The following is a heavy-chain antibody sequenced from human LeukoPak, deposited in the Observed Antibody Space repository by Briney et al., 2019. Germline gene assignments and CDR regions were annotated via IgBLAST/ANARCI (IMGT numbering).Heavy chain of an antibody. D-gene: IGHD6-13*01. Sequence: HPGGSLRLSCTTSGFTFGDYAITWVRQAPGKGLEWVGFIRSKAYGGTTEYAASVKGRFTISRDDSKSIAYLKMNSLKTEDTAVYYCTRTYIIAAAGTYDYWGQGTLVTVSS. CDR3: TRTYIIAAAGTYDY. CDR2: IRSKAYGGTT. V-gene: IGHV3-49*04. CDR1: GFTFGDYA. J-gene: IGHJ4*02.